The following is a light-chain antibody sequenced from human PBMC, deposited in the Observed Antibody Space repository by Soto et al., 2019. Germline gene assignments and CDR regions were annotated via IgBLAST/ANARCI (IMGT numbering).Light chain of an antibody. Sequence: DIQMTQSPSTLSASVGDRVTITCRASQSINSWLAWYQQKPGKAPKFLIYDASSLESGVPSRFSGSASGTEFTLTISSLQPDDFATYYCQQYETDPITFGQGTRLEI. CDR1: QSINSW. CDR3: QQYETDPIT. CDR2: DAS. V-gene: IGKV1-5*01. J-gene: IGKJ5*01.